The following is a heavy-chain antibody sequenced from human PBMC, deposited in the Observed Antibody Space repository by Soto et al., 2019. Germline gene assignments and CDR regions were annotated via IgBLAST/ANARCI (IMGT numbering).Heavy chain of an antibody. Sequence: SETLSLTCTVSGGSIGSYHWSWVRQPPGKGLEWIASVYYTGTTNYNPSLGSRVTISIDAPEDQISLKLTSVTAADTAFYYCARDTVLTGMFDLWGQGTLVTVSS. CDR1: GGSIGSYH. D-gene: IGHD4-17*01. J-gene: IGHJ5*02. CDR2: VYYTGTT. CDR3: ARDTVLTGMFDL. V-gene: IGHV4-59*01.